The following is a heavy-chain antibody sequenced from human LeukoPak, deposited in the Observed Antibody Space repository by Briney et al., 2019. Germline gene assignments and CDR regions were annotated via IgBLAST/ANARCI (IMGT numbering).Heavy chain of an antibody. V-gene: IGHV3-43*02. Sequence: PGGSLRLSCAASGFTFDDYAMHWVRQAPGKGLEGVSHISVDGGSTYYADSVKGRFTISRDNSKNSLYLQMNSLRTEDTALYYCAKDARGLRGSGWRTPFDYWGQGTLVTVSS. CDR1: GFTFDDYA. CDR3: AKDARGLRGSGWRTPFDY. D-gene: IGHD6-19*01. J-gene: IGHJ4*02. CDR2: ISVDGGST.